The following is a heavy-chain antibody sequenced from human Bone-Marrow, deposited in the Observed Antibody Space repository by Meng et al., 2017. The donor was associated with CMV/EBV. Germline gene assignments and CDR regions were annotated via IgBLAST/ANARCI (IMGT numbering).Heavy chain of an antibody. Sequence: GESLKISCAASGFTFSNAWMSWVRQAPGKGLEWVGRIKSKTDGGTTDYAAPVKGRFTISRDDSKNTLYLQMNSLKTEDTAVYYCTTDENGGRRYYYGMDVWGQGTTVTIYS. J-gene: IGHJ6*02. CDR1: GFTFSNAW. V-gene: IGHV3-15*01. CDR3: TTDENGGRRYYYGMDV. CDR2: IKSKTDGGTT. D-gene: IGHD5-24*01.